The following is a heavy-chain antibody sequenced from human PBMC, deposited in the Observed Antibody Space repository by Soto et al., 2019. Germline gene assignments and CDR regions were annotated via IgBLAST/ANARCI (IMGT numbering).Heavy chain of an antibody. CDR2: ISGRGGST. V-gene: IGHV3-23*01. Sequence: GGSLRLSCVASEFTFSSYAMSWVRQAPGKGLEWVSGISGRGGSTYYADSVKGRFAVSRDNSKHMLFLQMNSLRTEDTAVYYCAHPRGYGVFDAYDIWGQGAMVTVSS. J-gene: IGHJ3*02. CDR1: EFTFSSYA. D-gene: IGHD4-17*01. CDR3: AHPRGYGVFDAYDI.